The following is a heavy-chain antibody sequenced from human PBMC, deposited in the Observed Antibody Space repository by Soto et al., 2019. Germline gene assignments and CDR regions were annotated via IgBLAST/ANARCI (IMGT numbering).Heavy chain of an antibody. J-gene: IGHJ6*02. CDR3: ARDREDIVLMEFYGMDV. D-gene: IGHD2-8*01. CDR2: IYYSGST. Sequence: QVQLQESGPGLVKPSQTLSLTCTVSGGSISSGGYYWSWIRQHPGKGLEWIGYIYYSGSTYYNPSLKSRVTISVDTSKNQFSLKLSSVTAADTAVYYCARDREDIVLMEFYGMDVWGQGTTVTVSS. V-gene: IGHV4-31*03. CDR1: GGSISSGGYY.